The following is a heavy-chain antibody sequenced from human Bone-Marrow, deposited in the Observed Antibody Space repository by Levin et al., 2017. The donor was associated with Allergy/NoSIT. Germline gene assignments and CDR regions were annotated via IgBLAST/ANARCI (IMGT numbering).Heavy chain of an antibody. D-gene: IGHD6-13*01. Sequence: ESLKISCTVSGASVSSDTYYWSGIRQPPGKGLEWIGYIYHSGSTNYSPSLKSPVTISIDTSKNQFSLKLTSVTAADTALYYCARGSKAASGMINWFDPWGRGTLVTVSS. CDR3: ARGSKAASGMINWFDP. J-gene: IGHJ5*02. V-gene: IGHV4-61*01. CDR1: GASVSSDTYY. CDR2: IYHSGST.